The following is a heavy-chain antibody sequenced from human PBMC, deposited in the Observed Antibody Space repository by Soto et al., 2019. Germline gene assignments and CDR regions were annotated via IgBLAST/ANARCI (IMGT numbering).Heavy chain of an antibody. J-gene: IGHJ5*02. CDR2: MNPNSGNT. V-gene: IGHV1-8*02. CDR1: GYTFTSYG. Sequence: ASVKVSCKASGYTFTSYGTNWVRQATGQGLEYLGWMNPNSGNTAYVQKFQGRVTMTWDTSITTAYMELSSLRSEDTAVYFCARGIKYGAYSRWFDPWGQGTLVTVSS. D-gene: IGHD4-17*01. CDR3: ARGIKYGAYSRWFDP.